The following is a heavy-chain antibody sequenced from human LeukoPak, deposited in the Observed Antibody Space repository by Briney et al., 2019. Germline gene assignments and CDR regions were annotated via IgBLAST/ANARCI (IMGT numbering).Heavy chain of an antibody. D-gene: IGHD2-15*01. CDR1: GYTFTGYY. CDR3: ARDSSGGGYCSGGSCDDPDY. V-gene: IGHV1-2*02. J-gene: IGHJ4*02. CDR2: INPNSGGT. Sequence: GASVKVSCKASGYTFTGYYMHWVRQAPGQGLEWMGWINPNSGGTNYAQKFQGRVTMTRDTSISTAYMELSRLRSDDTAVYYCARDSSGGGYCSGGSCDDPDYWGQGTLVTVSS.